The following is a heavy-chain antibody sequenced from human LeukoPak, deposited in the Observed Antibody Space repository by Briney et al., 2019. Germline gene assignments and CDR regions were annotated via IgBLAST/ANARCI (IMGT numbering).Heavy chain of an antibody. V-gene: IGHV3-64D*06. CDR3: VGDGRDGYNIYFHH. J-gene: IGHJ1*01. CDR2: ISGDGLSA. D-gene: IGHD5-24*01. CDR1: GFTFSAYA. Sequence: GGSLRLPCSASGFTFSAYAMHWVRQAPGRGLQYVSVISGDGLSASYADSVKGRFTISRDNSKNTVYLQMTSLRAQDTAVYYCVGDGRDGYNIYFHHWGQGTLVTVSS.